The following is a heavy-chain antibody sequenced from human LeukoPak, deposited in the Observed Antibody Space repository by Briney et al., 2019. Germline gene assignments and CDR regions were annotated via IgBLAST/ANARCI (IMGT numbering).Heavy chain of an antibody. CDR3: ARLVTPGVTRWFDP. CDR1: GYKFIYHW. CDR2: IYPGDSDA. D-gene: IGHD1-1*01. J-gene: IGHJ5*02. Sequence: GASLEISCKTAGYKFIYHWIGWGRPLPGKGLEWRAIIYPGDSDARYSPSFQGQVTISADKSITTAYLQWSSLKASDTATYYCARLVTPGVTRWFDPWGQGTPVTVSS. V-gene: IGHV5-51*01.